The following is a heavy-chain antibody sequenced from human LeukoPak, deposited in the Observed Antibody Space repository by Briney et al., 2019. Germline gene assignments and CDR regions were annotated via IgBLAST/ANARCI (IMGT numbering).Heavy chain of an antibody. V-gene: IGHV4-39*01. D-gene: IGHD3-10*01. Sequence: SETLSLTCTVSRGSISSSIYYWGWIRQPPGKGLEWIATIHSSGSTYYNPSLKSRVTISADTSKNQFSLKLYSVTAADTAVYYCARHGSEGGINWFDPWGQGTLVTVSS. CDR1: RGSISSSIYY. CDR3: ARHGSEGGINWFDP. J-gene: IGHJ5*02. CDR2: IHSSGST.